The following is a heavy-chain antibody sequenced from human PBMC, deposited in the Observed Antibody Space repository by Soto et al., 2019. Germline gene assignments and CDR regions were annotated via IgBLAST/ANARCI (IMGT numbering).Heavy chain of an antibody. J-gene: IGHJ4*02. V-gene: IGHV3-30*18. CDR2: ISHDGIRE. D-gene: IGHD1-26*01. CDR1: GFSFSDYG. CDR3: AKDWFGGSNKYQGED. Sequence: QVQLVESGGGVVQPGRSLRLSCAAGGFSFSDYGMHWVRQAPGKGLQWVAAISHDGIREHYADSVKGRFTASRDNSKKTVYLQLKSLRVEDTARYFCAKDWFGGSNKYQGEDWGQGTVVVVSS.